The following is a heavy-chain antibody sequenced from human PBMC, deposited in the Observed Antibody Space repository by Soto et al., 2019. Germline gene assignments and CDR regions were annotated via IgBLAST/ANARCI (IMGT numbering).Heavy chain of an antibody. J-gene: IGHJ4*02. CDR2: INPSGGST. CDR3: ARDIVPGSWFHGGYVGGY. D-gene: IGHD5-12*01. Sequence: VASVKVSCKASGYTFTSYYMHWVRQAPGQGLEWMGIINPSGGSTSYAQKFQGRVTMTRDTSTSTVYMELSSLRSEDTAVYYCARDIVPGSWFHGGYVGGYWGQGTLVTVSS. V-gene: IGHV1-46*01. CDR1: GYTFTSYY.